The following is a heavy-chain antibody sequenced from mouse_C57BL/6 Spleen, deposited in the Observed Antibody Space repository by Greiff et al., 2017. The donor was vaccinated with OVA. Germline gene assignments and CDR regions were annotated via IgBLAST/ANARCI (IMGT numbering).Heavy chain of an antibody. CDR3: ASGGLGGIFFDY. J-gene: IGHJ2*01. D-gene: IGHD3-3*01. CDR1: GFTFSDYG. CDR2: ISSGSSTI. Sequence: EVKLMESGGGLVKPGGSLKLSCAASGFTFSDYGMHWVRQAPEKGLEWVAYISSGSSTIYYADTVKGRFTISRDNDKNTLFLQMTSLRSEDTSMYCWASGGLGGIFFDYWGQGTTLTVSS. V-gene: IGHV5-17*01.